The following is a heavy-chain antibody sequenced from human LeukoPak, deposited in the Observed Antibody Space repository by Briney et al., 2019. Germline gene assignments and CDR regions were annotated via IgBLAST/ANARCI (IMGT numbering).Heavy chain of an antibody. V-gene: IGHV3-30-3*01. CDR3: AREPPSMGYFDL. J-gene: IGHJ2*01. CDR2: ILYDGSNK. D-gene: IGHD5-24*01. Sequence: LTGGSLRLSCAASGFTFSSYAMHWVRQAPGKGLEWVAVILYDGSNKYYADSVKGRFTISRDNSKSTLYLQMNSLRAEDTAVYYCAREPPSMGYFDLWGRGTLVTVSS. CDR1: GFTFSSYA.